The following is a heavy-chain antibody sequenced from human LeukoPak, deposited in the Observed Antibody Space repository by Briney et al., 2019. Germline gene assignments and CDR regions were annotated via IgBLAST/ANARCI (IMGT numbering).Heavy chain of an antibody. CDR3: AKDRGGSRGWFFDY. D-gene: IGHD6-19*01. J-gene: IGHJ4*02. CDR1: GFIFRSYA. V-gene: IGHV3-23*01. CDR2: IRSSGGST. Sequence: GGSLRLSCAASGFIFRSYATGWVRQAPGKGLEWVSGIRSSGGSTYYADSVKGRFTISRDNSKDTLFLQMNSLRAEDTALYYCAKDRGGSRGWFFDYWGQGTLVTVSS.